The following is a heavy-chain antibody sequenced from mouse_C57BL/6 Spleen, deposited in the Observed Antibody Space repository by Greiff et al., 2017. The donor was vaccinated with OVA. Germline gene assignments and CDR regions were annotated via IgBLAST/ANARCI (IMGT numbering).Heavy chain of an antibody. D-gene: IGHD2-2*01. Sequence: QVQLQQSGAELVRPGASVTLSCKASGYTFTDYEMHLVKQTPVHGLEWIGAIDPETGGTAYNQKFKGKAILTADKSSSTAYMELRSLTSEDSAVYYCTRSGVRAWFAYWGQGTLVTVSA. V-gene: IGHV1-15*01. CDR3: TRSGVRAWFAY. CDR1: GYTFTDYE. J-gene: IGHJ3*01. CDR2: IDPETGGT.